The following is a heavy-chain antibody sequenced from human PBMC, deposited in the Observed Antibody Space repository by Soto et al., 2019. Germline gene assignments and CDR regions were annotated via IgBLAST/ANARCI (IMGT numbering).Heavy chain of an antibody. J-gene: IGHJ4*02. CDR2: IYYRGST. CDR3: ATSYGSGSYGYSDY. V-gene: IGHV4-59*08. CDR1: GGSISSYY. Sequence: SETLSLTCTVSGGSISSYYWSWIRQPPGKGLEWIGGIYYRGSTNYNPSLESRVTISVDTSKNHFSLNLTSVTAADTAVYYCATSYGSGSYGYSDYWGQGTLVTVS. D-gene: IGHD3-10*01.